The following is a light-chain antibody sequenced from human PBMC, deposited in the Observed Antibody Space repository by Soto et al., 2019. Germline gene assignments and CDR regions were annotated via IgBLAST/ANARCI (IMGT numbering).Light chain of an antibody. CDR2: KAS. V-gene: IGKV1-5*03. Sequence: DIQMNQSPSSLSASVGDRVTITCRASQSISSWLAWYQQKPGKAPKLLIYKASSLESGVPSRFSGSGSGTEFTLTISSLQPDDSATYYCQQYDSFSWTFGQGTKGEMK. CDR3: QQYDSFSWT. CDR1: QSISSW. J-gene: IGKJ1*01.